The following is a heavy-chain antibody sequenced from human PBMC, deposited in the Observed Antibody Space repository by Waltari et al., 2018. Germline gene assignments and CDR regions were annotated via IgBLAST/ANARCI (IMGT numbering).Heavy chain of an antibody. CDR2: ISWDGGST. CDR1: GFTFDDYA. D-gene: IGHD6-13*01. Sequence: EVQLVESGGVVVQPGGSLRLSCAASGFTFDDYAMPWVRQAPGKGLEWVSLISWDGGSTYYADSVKGRFTISRDNSKNSLYLQMNSLRAEDTALYYCAKEAAAGTYYYYGMDVWGQGTTVTVSS. CDR3: AKEAAAGTYYYYGMDV. V-gene: IGHV3-43D*04. J-gene: IGHJ6*02.